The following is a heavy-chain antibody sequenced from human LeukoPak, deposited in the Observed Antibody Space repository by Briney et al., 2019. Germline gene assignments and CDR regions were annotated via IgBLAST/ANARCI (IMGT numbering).Heavy chain of an antibody. V-gene: IGHV6-1*01. D-gene: IGHD5-24*01. CDR2: TYYRSNWFN. J-gene: IGHJ2*01. CDR1: GYSVSSNSAA. Sequence: SQTLSLTCAISGYSVSSNSAAWNWIRQSPSRGLEGLVRTYYRSNWFNDFALSVKSRITINPDTSKNQFSLKLSSVTAADTAVYYCARFEMATMGDWYFDLWGRGTLVTVSS. CDR3: ARFEMATMGDWYFDL.